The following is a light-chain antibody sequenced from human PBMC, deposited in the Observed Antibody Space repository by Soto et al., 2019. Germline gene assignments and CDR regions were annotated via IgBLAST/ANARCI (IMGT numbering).Light chain of an antibody. CDR3: CSYAGSSTWV. J-gene: IGLJ3*02. V-gene: IGLV2-23*01. CDR2: EGS. Sequence: QSVLTQPASVSGSPGQSITISCTGTNSDVGSYNLVSWYQQHPGKAPKLLMYEGSKRPSGVSNRFSGSKSGNTASLTISGLQAEDEADYYCCSYAGSSTWVFGGGTKLTVL. CDR1: NSDVGSYNL.